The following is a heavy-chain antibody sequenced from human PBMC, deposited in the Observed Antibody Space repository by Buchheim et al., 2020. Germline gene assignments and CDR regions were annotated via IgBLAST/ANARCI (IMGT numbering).Heavy chain of an antibody. CDR1: GGSISSGGYY. CDR2: MSSSGST. Sequence: QVQLQESGPGLVKPSQTLSLTCTVSGGSISSGGYYWNWIRQHPGKGLEWIGYMSSSGSTYYNPSLKRRVTISLDTPKNQFSLKLFSVTVADTAVYSCARSDSKNYHYYMDVWGKGTT. V-gene: IGHV4-31*03. J-gene: IGHJ6*03. D-gene: IGHD4-11*01. CDR3: ARSDSKNYHYYMDV.